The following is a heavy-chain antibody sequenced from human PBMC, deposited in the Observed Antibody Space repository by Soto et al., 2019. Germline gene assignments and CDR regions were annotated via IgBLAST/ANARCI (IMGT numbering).Heavy chain of an antibody. CDR2: IYPGGVNI. CDR1: GYTFTGYY. J-gene: IGHJ4*02. CDR3: ARGGQWDFLSDY. D-gene: IGHD1-26*01. Sequence: ASVKVSCKASGYTFTGYYMHWVRQAPGQGLEWMGTIYPGGVNIAYAQKFKGRVTMTKDTSTSTAYMELRSLRSDDTAVYFCARGGQWDFLSDYWGQGTLVTVSS. V-gene: IGHV1-46*01.